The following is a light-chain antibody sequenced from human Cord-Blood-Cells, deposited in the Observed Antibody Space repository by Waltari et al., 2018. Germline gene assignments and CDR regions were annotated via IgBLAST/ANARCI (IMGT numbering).Light chain of an antibody. V-gene: IGKV3-11*01. CDR2: DAS. J-gene: IGKJ4*01. Sequence: EIVLTQTPDTQSLSPGERATLSCRDSQSVSSYLAWYQQKPGQAPMLLIYDASNRATGIPARFSGSGSGTDFTLTISSLEPEDFAVYYCQQRSNWPLTFGGGTKVEIK. CDR3: QQRSNWPLT. CDR1: QSVSSY.